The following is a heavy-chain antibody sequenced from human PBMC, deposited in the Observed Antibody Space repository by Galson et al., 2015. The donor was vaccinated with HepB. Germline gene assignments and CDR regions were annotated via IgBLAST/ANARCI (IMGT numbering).Heavy chain of an antibody. CDR1: GFTFSTYG. CDR3: ATTTQSYYDYGMDV. J-gene: IGHJ6*02. Sequence: SLRLSCAASGFTFSTYGMHWVRQAPGKGLEWVAVIWYDGSNKYYADSVKGRFTISRDNSKNTMYLQMNSLRADDTAVYYCATTTQSYYDYGMDVWGQGTTVIVSS. V-gene: IGHV3-33*01. CDR2: IWYDGSNK. D-gene: IGHD1-7*01.